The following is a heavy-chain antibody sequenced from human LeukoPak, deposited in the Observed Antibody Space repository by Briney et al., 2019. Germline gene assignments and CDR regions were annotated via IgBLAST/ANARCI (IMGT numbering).Heavy chain of an antibody. D-gene: IGHD2-15*01. J-gene: IGHJ4*02. Sequence: GGSLRLSCAASGFTFSSYSMNWVRQAPGKGLEWVSGITASGDSTYYADSVEGGFTMSRDNSKNTVYLQRNSLRVDDTAVYYCARRDIVVVVSASDYWGQGTLVTVSS. CDR3: ARRDIVVVVSASDY. V-gene: IGHV3-23*01. CDR2: ITASGDST. CDR1: GFTFSSYS.